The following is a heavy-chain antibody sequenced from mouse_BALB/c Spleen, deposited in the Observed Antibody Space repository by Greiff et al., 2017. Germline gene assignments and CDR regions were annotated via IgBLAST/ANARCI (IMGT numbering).Heavy chain of an antibody. CDR3: ARGDYRYDGTPMDY. CDR2: ISDGGSYT. Sequence: DVQLVESGGGLVKPGGSLKLSCAASGFTFSDYYMYWVRQTPEKRLEWVATISDGGSYTYYPDSVKGRFTISRDNAKNNLYLQMSSLKSEDTAMYYCARGDYRYDGTPMDYWGQGTSVTVSS. D-gene: IGHD2-14*01. J-gene: IGHJ4*01. V-gene: IGHV5-4*02. CDR1: GFTFSDYY.